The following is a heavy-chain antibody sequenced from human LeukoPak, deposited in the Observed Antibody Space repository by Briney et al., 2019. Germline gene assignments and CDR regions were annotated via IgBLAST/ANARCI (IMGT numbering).Heavy chain of an antibody. D-gene: IGHD3-22*01. CDR1: GGSFSGYH. V-gene: IGHV4-34*01. J-gene: IGHJ4*02. Sequence: SETLSLTCAVYGGSFSGYHWSWIRQPPGKGLEWIGEINHSGSTNYNPSLKSRVTISVDTSKNQFSLKLSSVTAADTAVYYCARAAFYYDSSGYLDYWGQGTLVTVSS. CDR3: ARAAFYYDSSGYLDY. CDR2: INHSGST.